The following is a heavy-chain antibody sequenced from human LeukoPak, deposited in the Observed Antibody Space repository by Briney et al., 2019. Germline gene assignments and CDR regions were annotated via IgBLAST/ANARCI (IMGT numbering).Heavy chain of an antibody. D-gene: IGHD2-15*01. Sequence: PSQTLSLTCTVSGGSISSGDYYWSWIRQPPGKGLEWIGYIYYSGSTYYNPSLKSRVTISVDTSKNQFSLKLSSVTAAGTAVYYCASLGYCSGGSCYEPNFDYWGQGTLVTVSS. CDR2: IYYSGST. CDR3: ASLGYCSGGSCYEPNFDY. J-gene: IGHJ4*02. CDR1: GGSISSGDYY. V-gene: IGHV4-30-4*01.